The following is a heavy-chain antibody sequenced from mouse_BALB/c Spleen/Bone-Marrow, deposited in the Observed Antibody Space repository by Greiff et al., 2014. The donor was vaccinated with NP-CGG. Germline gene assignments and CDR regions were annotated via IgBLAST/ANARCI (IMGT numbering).Heavy chain of an antibody. CDR1: GYNSTSYW. CDR2: IYPGSGST. D-gene: IGHD3-1*01. J-gene: IGHJ3*01. CDR3: ARFSQLGLLAY. V-gene: IGHV1-55*01. Sequence: QVHVKQSGAELVKPGTSVKLSCKASGYNSTSYWINWVKLRPGQGLEWIGDIYPGSGSTNYNEKFKSKATLTVDTSSSTAYMQLSSLASEDSALYYCARFSQLGLLAYWGQGTLVTVSA.